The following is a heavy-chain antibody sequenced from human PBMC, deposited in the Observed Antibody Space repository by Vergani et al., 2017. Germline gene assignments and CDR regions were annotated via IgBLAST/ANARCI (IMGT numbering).Heavy chain of an antibody. CDR2: IWYDGSKE. CDR1: GFTLSSHA. V-gene: IGHV3-33*06. Sequence: QVQLEESGGGVVQPGRSLRLPCAGSGFTLSSHAMHWVRQAPGKELEWVAFIWYDGSKEYYADSVKGRFTISRDNSKNKLYLQMNNLRAADTAVYFCAKDVWDGIVGATSRSGRFDPWGQGTLVTVSS. CDR3: AKDVWDGIVGATSRSGRFDP. D-gene: IGHD1-26*01. J-gene: IGHJ5*02.